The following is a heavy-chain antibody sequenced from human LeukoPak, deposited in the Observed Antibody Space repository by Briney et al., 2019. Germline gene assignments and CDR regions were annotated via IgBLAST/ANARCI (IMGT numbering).Heavy chain of an antibody. Sequence: SETLSLTCSVSGGSINSRNYYWGWIRQPPGKGREWIGSIYHSGSTHYNPSLKSRVTISIDTSKNQFSLKLSSVTAADTAMYYCARYSYGGEDWFDPWGQGTLVTVSS. CDR2: IYHSGST. CDR1: GGSINSRNYY. D-gene: IGHD5-18*01. CDR3: ARYSYGGEDWFDP. V-gene: IGHV4-39*01. J-gene: IGHJ5*02.